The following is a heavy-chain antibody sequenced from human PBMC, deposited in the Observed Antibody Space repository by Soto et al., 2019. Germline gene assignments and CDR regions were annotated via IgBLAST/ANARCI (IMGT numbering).Heavy chain of an antibody. V-gene: IGHV1-69*01. J-gene: IGHJ6*02. CDR1: GGTFSSYA. CDR2: IIPIFGTA. Sequence: QVQLVQSGAEVKKPGSSVKVSCKASGGTFSSYAISWVRQAPGQGLEWMGGIIPIFGTANYAQKFQGRVTITADESTSTAYKELSSLRSEDTAVYYCARGGGRYYGYRYGYSGPNYYYYYGIDVWGQGTTVTVSS. CDR3: ARGGGRYYGYRYGYSGPNYYYYYGIDV. D-gene: IGHD5-18*01.